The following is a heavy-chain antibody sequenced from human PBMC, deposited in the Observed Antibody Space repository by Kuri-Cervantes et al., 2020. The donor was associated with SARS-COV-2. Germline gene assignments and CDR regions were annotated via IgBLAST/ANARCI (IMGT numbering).Heavy chain of an antibody. CDR1: GFSFSTYW. CDR3: VRGTEDYSGARSFFDS. D-gene: IGHD4-11*01. CDR2: IKQDDTEY. J-gene: IGHJ4*02. V-gene: IGHV3-7*03. Sequence: GGSLRLSCAASGFSFSTYWMNWVRQAPGKGLEWVANIKQDDTEYYYVDSVRGRFTISRDNAKNSMYLQMNSLRAEDTAIYYCVRGTEDYSGARSFFDSWGRGTPVTVSS.